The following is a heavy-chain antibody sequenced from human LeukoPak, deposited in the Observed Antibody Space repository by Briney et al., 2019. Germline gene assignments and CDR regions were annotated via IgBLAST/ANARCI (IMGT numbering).Heavy chain of an antibody. V-gene: IGHV3-21*01. D-gene: IGHD3-3*01. J-gene: IGHJ3*02. Sequence: GGSLRLSCAASGFTFSSYSMNWVRQAPGKGLEWVSSISSSSSYIYYADSVKGRFTISRDNAKNSLYLQMNSLRAEDTAVYYCARDRGRRITIFGVVTDDAFDIWGQGTMVTVSS. CDR1: GFTFSSYS. CDR3: ARDRGRRITIFGVVTDDAFDI. CDR2: ISSSSSYI.